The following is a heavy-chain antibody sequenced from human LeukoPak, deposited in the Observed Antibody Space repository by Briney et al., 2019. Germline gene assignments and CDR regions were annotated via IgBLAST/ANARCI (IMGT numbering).Heavy chain of an antibody. V-gene: IGHV4-59*01. J-gene: IGHJ5*02. CDR3: ARVGSSGWLGWFDP. CDR2: IYYSGST. CDR1: GDSISGYY. D-gene: IGHD6-19*01. Sequence: SETLSLTCTVSGDSISGYYWSWIRQPPGKGLEWIGYIYYSGSTNYNPSLKSRVTISVDTSKNQFSLKLSSVTAADTAVYYCARVGSSGWLGWFDPWGQGTLVTVSS.